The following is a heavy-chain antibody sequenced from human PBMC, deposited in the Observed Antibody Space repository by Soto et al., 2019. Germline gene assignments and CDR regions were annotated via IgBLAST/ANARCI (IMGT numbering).Heavy chain of an antibody. CDR1: GGTFSSYA. V-gene: IGHV1-69*12. D-gene: IGHD2-2*02. Sequence: QVQLVQSGAEVKKPGSSVKVSCKASGGTFSSYAISWVRQAPGQGLEWMGGIIPIFGTANYAQKFQGRVTITADESTSTAYMELSSLRSEDTAVYYCARRGYCISTSCYRIYYYGMDVWGQGTTVTVSS. CDR3: ARRGYCISTSCYRIYYYGMDV. J-gene: IGHJ6*02. CDR2: IIPIFGTA.